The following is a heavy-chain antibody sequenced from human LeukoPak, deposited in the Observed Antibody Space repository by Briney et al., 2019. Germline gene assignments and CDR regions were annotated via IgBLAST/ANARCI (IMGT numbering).Heavy chain of an antibody. D-gene: IGHD3-22*01. V-gene: IGHV3-30*19. CDR3: ARETYYYDSSGYYYNWFDP. CDR1: GFTFSSYG. Sequence: GGPLRLSCAASGFTFSSYGMHWVRQAPGKGLEWVAVISYDGSNKYYADSVKGRFTIFRDNSKNTLYLQMNSLRAEDTAVYYCARETYYYDSSGYYYNWFDPWGQGTLVTVSS. J-gene: IGHJ5*02. CDR2: ISYDGSNK.